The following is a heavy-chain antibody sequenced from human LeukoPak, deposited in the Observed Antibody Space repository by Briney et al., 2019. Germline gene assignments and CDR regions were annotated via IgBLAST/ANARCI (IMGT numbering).Heavy chain of an antibody. V-gene: IGHV1-46*01. Sequence: ASVKVSCKASGYTFTSYYMHWVRQAPGQGLEWMGIINPSGGSTSYAQKFQGRVTMTRDTSTSTVYMELSSLRSEDTAVYYCARDCWAMDSSSWYGLCWFDPWGQGTLVTVSS. CDR2: INPSGGST. J-gene: IGHJ5*02. CDR3: ARDCWAMDSSSWYGLCWFDP. CDR1: GYTFTSYY. D-gene: IGHD6-13*01.